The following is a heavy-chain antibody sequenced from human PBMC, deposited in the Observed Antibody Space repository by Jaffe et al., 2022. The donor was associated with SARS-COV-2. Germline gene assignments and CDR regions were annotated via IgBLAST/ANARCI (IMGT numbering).Heavy chain of an antibody. D-gene: IGHD3-22*01. CDR2: IKQDGSEK. CDR3: ARDPAAGLDYYDSSGYWG. J-gene: IGHJ3*01. CDR1: GFTFSSYW. V-gene: IGHV3-7*01. Sequence: EVQLVESGGGLVQPGGSLRLSCAASGFTFSSYWMSWVRQAPGKGLEWVANIKQDGSEKYYVDSVKGRFTISRDNAKNSLYLQMNSLRAEDTAVYYCARDPAAGLDYYDSSGYWGWGQGTMVTVSS.